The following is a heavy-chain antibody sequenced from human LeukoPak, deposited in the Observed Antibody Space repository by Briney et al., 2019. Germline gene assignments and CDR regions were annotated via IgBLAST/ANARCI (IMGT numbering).Heavy chain of an antibody. CDR3: AGGIAVAGSFC. CDR2: ISSSSSYI. D-gene: IGHD6-19*01. Sequence: GGSLRLSCAASGFTFSSYSMNWVRQAPGKGLVWVSSISSSSSYIYYADSVKGRFTISRDNAKNSLYLQMNSLRAEDTAVYYCAGGIAVAGSFCWGQGTLVTVSS. J-gene: IGHJ4*02. CDR1: GFTFSSYS. V-gene: IGHV3-21*01.